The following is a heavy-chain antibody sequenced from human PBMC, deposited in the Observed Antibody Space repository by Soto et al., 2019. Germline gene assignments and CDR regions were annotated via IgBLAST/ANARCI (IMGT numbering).Heavy chain of an antibody. Sequence: QVQLQQWGAGLLKPSETLSLTCAVYGGSFSGYYWSWIRQPPGKGLEWIGEINHSGSTNYNPSLKSRVAISVDPSKNQVSLKLSSGTAADTAGYYCGNPYGDSTNYWGQGTLVTVSS. J-gene: IGHJ4*02. CDR3: GNPYGDSTNY. CDR2: INHSGST. V-gene: IGHV4-34*01. D-gene: IGHD4-17*01. CDR1: GGSFSGYY.